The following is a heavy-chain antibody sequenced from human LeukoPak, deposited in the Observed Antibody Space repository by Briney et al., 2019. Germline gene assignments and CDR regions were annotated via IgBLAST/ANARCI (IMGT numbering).Heavy chain of an antibody. D-gene: IGHD2-2*01. V-gene: IGHV3-7*03. CDR2: IKQDGSEK. J-gene: IGHJ4*02. CDR1: GLTFSSYW. CDR3: AKGRTREGPIDY. Sequence: GGSLRLSCAASGLTFSSYWMSWIRQAPGRGLEWVANIKQDGSEKYYLDSVKGRFTISRDNAKNSLYLQMNSLRAEDTAVYYCAKGRTREGPIDYWGQGTLVTVSS.